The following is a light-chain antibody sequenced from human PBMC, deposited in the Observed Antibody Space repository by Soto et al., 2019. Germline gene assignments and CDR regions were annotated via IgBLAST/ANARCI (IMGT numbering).Light chain of an antibody. CDR2: DVS. Sequence: QSALTQPDSVSGSPGQAITISCTGTSSDVGGYNYVSWYQQHPGKAPKLMIYDVSNRPSGVSNRFSGSKSGNTASLTISGLQAEHEADYYCSSYTSSSTWVFGTGTKLTVL. J-gene: IGLJ1*01. V-gene: IGLV2-14*01. CDR3: SSYTSSSTWV. CDR1: SSDVGGYNY.